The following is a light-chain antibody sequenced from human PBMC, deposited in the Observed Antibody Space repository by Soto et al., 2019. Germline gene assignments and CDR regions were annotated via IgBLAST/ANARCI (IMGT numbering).Light chain of an antibody. Sequence: DIRMTQSASTLSACVGDRVSIXCRASQSVCSWLDWCQQKPGKAPKRLIYDASSLERGGPPRFSGSGSATEFTRTISSRQPEDFATYYGQQYNSYSGTFGQGTKVDIK. J-gene: IGKJ1*01. CDR1: QSVCSW. CDR3: QQYNSYSGT. V-gene: IGKV1-5*01. CDR2: DAS.